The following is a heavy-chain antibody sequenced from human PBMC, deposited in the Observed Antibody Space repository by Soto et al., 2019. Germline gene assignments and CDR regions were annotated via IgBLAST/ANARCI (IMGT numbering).Heavy chain of an antibody. CDR3: AKDSGRGWIDQ. CDR1: GFTFNNYA. V-gene: IGHV3-23*01. Sequence: EVQLLDSGGGLVQPGGSLRLSCAASGFTFNNYAMHWVRQAPGKGLEWVSGIYGRSGSTYFADSVKGRFTISRDNSKNTLYLQMNSLRAEDTAVYYCAKDSGRGWIDQWGQGTLVTVSS. D-gene: IGHD2-15*01. CDR2: IYGRSGST. J-gene: IGHJ4*02.